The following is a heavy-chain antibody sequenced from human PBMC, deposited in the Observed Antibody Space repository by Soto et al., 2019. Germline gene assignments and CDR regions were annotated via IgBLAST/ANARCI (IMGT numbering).Heavy chain of an antibody. CDR3: APHVSCSGGSCQYDAFAI. V-gene: IGHV3-23*01. Sequence: GGSLRLSCEGSGFTVSSHAMTWIRQAPGKEPEWVSTVTADGGTHYADSVKGRFAMSRDTSENTLYLQMNSLGAEDTAAYYCAPHVSCSGGSCQYDAFAIRGQGTMVTVSS. CDR1: GFTVSSHA. J-gene: IGHJ3*02. CDR2: VTADGGT. D-gene: IGHD2-15*01.